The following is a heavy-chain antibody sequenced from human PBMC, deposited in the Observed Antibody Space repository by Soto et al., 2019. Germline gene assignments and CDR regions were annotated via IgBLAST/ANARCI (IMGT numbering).Heavy chain of an antibody. CDR3: AREKYSSSSYYYYYYMDV. CDR2: IIPILGIA. D-gene: IGHD6-6*01. J-gene: IGHJ6*03. CDR1: GGTFSSYT. Sequence: SVKVSCKASGGTFSSYTISWVRQAPGQGLEWKGRIIPILGIANYAQKFQGRVTITADKSTSTAYMELSSLRSEDTAVFYFAREKYSSSSYYYYYYMDVWGKGTTVTVSS. V-gene: IGHV1-69*04.